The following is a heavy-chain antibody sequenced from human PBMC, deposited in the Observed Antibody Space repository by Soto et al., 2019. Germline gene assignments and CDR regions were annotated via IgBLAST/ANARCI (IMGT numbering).Heavy chain of an antibody. CDR2: INHSGST. Sequence: PSETLSLTCAVYGGSFSGYYWSWIRQPPGKGLEWIGEINHSGSTNYNPSLKSRVTISVDTSKNQFSLKLSSVTAADTAVYYCASGGVVPAAVYYYGMEVWGQGTTVTVS. CDR1: GGSFSGYY. CDR3: ASGGVVPAAVYYYGMEV. D-gene: IGHD2-2*01. J-gene: IGHJ6*02. V-gene: IGHV4-34*01.